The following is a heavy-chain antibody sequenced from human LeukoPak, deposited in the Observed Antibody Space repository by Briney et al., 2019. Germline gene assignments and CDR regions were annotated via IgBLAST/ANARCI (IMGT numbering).Heavy chain of an antibody. CDR2: INHSGGST. J-gene: IGHJ6*02. CDR1: GYTFISYY. Sequence: ASVTVSCKASGYTFISYYMHWVRQAPGQGLEWMGIINHSGGSTSYAQKFQDRVTMTRDTSTSTVYMELSSLKSEDTAVYYCAREDVVLVDAVRYYYYGMDVWGQGTTVTVSS. V-gene: IGHV1-46*01. D-gene: IGHD2-8*01. CDR3: AREDVVLVDAVRYYYYGMDV.